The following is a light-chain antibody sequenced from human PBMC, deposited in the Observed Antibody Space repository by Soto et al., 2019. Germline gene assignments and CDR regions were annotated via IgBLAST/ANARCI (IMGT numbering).Light chain of an antibody. J-gene: IGKJ4*01. CDR2: GSS. CDR3: QQYGGTPRVS. CDR1: QTVSDNY. Sequence: EIVLTQSPGALSLSPGDRATLSCRASQTVSDNYFAWYQQKPGHATSLLIYGSSTRATGIAEMFSGSGSGTDLSLPISRLEPEDYAVYYCQQYGGTPRVSFGGGTKVEIK. V-gene: IGKV3-20*01.